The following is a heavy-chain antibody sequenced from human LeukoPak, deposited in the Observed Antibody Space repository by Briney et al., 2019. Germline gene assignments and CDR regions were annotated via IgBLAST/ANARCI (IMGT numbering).Heavy chain of an antibody. CDR3: ARHLGVTAAPLGY. V-gene: IGHV4-59*08. CDR2: FSYNGKT. D-gene: IGHD2-21*02. Sequence: MPSETLSLTCSVSGGSISSYYWSWIRQAPGKGLEWIGYFSYNGKTNYNPSLESRVIISVATSKSQFSLKLSSVTAADTAVYYCARHLGVTAAPLGYWGRGTLVTVSS. CDR1: GGSISSYY. J-gene: IGHJ4*02.